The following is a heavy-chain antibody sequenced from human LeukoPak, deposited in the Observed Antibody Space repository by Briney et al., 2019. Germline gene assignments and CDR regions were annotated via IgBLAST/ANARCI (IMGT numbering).Heavy chain of an antibody. Sequence: GASVKVSCKASGGTFSRYGISWVRQARGQGLEWMGGIVPLFGTPNYAQKFQGRLTITADESTSTVYMELNSLRSEDTAVYYCAGEWDYESSGFFYSYWGQGSLVTVSS. V-gene: IGHV1-69*13. CDR1: GGTFSRYG. J-gene: IGHJ4*02. CDR3: AGEWDYESSGFFYSY. D-gene: IGHD3-22*01. CDR2: IVPLFGTP.